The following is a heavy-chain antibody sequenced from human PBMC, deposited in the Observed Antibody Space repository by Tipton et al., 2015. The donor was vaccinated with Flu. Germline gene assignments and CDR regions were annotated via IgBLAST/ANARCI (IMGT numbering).Heavy chain of an antibody. Sequence: GLVKPSETLSLTCTVSGGSISSYFWTWIRQSPGKGLEWIGDIYYTGITSYNPSFRSRVTMSLDTSKTHFSLKLTSVTAADTAVYYCARDDSVIPRPLIYWGQGTLVTVSS. J-gene: IGHJ4*02. CDR1: GGSISSYF. CDR3: ARDDSVIPRPLIY. D-gene: IGHD2-21*02. V-gene: IGHV4-59*01. CDR2: IYYTGIT.